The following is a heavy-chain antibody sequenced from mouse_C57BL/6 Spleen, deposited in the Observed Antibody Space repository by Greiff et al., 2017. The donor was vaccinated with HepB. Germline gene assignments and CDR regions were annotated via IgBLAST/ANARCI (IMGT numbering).Heavy chain of an antibody. CDR1: GFTFSDYG. CDR2: ISSGSSTI. J-gene: IGHJ4*01. Sequence: EVKLMESGGGLVKPGGSLKLSCAASGFTFSDYGMHWVRQAPEKGLEWVAYISSGSSTIYYADTVKGRFTISRDNAKNTLFLQMTSLRSEDTAMYYCARNYYGNYADYAMDYWGQGTSVTVSS. D-gene: IGHD2-1*01. V-gene: IGHV5-17*01. CDR3: ARNYYGNYADYAMDY.